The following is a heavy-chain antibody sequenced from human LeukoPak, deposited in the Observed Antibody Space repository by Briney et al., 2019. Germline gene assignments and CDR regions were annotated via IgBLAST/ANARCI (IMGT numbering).Heavy chain of an antibody. CDR2: IYYSGST. Sequence: PSETLSLTCAVSGGSISSGGYSWSWIRQPPGKGLEWIGYIYYSGSTKYNPSLKSRVTISVDTSKNQFSLKLSSVTAADTAVYYCARQSYDYDSSGYYDYWGQGTLVTVSS. CDR1: GGSISSGGYS. J-gene: IGHJ4*02. V-gene: IGHV4-61*08. D-gene: IGHD3-22*01. CDR3: ARQSYDYDSSGYYDY.